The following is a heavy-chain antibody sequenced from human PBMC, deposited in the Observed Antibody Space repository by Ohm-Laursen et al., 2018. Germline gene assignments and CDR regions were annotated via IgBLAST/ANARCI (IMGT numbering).Heavy chain of an antibody. CDR3: AKDSSGGYYGMHV. J-gene: IGHJ6*02. CDR1: GFTFDDYA. CDR2: ISWNSGSI. V-gene: IGHV3-9*01. Sequence: SSLRLSCAASGFTFDDYAMHWVRQAPGKGLEWVSGISWNSGSIGYADSVKGRFTISRDNAKNSLYLQMNSLRAEDTALYYCAKDSSGGYYGMHVRGQGTTVTVSS. D-gene: IGHD3-10*01.